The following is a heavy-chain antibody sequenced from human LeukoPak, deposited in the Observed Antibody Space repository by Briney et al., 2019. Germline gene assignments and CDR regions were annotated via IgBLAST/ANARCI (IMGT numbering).Heavy chain of an antibody. J-gene: IGHJ4*02. CDR2: IIPIFGTA. D-gene: IGHD2-2*02. CDR3: ARDLVTRRDCSSTSCCTPFDY. CDR1: GGTFSSYA. Sequence: SVKVSCKASGGTFSSYAISWVRQAPGQGLEWMGGIIPIFGTANYAQKFQGRVTITADESTSTAYMELSSLRSEGTAVYYCARDLVTRRDCSSTSCCTPFDYWGQGTLVTVSS. V-gene: IGHV1-69*01.